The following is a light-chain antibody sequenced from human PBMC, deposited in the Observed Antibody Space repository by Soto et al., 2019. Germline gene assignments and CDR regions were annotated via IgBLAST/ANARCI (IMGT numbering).Light chain of an antibody. V-gene: IGLV1-40*01. CDR1: SSNIGANYD. CDR2: GNS. Sequence: QSVLTQPPPVSGAPGQRVTISCTGSSSNIGANYDVHWYQQLPGTAPKLLIYGNSNRPSGVPDRFSGSNFGTSASLAITGLQAEDEADYYCQSYDSRLSGSVFGTGIQVAVL. CDR3: QSYDSRLSGSV. J-gene: IGLJ1*01.